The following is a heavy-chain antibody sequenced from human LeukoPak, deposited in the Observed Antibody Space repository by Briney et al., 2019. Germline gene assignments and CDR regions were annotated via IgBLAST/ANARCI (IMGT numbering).Heavy chain of an antibody. CDR3: AKEYSVRNQFDH. Sequence: GGSLRLSCAASGFTFSTYGMNWVRQAPGKGLEWVSVISGSGGNTYYADSVKGRFTISRDNSKNTLYLQMNSLRAEDTAVYYCAKEYSVRNQFDHWGQGTLVTVSS. J-gene: IGHJ4*02. V-gene: IGHV3-23*01. CDR1: GFTFSTYG. CDR2: ISGSGGNT. D-gene: IGHD1-14*01.